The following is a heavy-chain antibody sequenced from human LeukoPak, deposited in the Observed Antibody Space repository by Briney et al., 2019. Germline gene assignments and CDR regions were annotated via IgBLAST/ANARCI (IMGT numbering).Heavy chain of an antibody. V-gene: IGHV4-31*03. CDR2: IYYSGST. Sequence: SETLSLTCTVSGGSISSSSYYWGWIRQHPGKGLEWIGYIYYSGSTYYNPSLKSRVTISVDTSKNQFSLKLSSVTAADTAVYYCARMRSSRGFDYWGQGTLVTVSS. D-gene: IGHD6-6*01. CDR3: ARMRSSRGFDY. CDR1: GGSISSSSYY. J-gene: IGHJ4*02.